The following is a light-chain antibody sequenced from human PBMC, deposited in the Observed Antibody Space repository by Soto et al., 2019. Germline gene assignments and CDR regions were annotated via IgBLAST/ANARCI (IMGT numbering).Light chain of an antibody. CDR3: QQYNDWPRT. Sequence: EIVMMQSPATLSVSPGERATLSCRASQSVSSNLAWYQQKPGQAPRLLIFGASTRATGIPARFSGSESGTEFTLTISSLQSEDFAVYYCQQYNDWPRTFGPGTKVDIK. V-gene: IGKV3-15*01. J-gene: IGKJ3*01. CDR2: GAS. CDR1: QSVSSN.